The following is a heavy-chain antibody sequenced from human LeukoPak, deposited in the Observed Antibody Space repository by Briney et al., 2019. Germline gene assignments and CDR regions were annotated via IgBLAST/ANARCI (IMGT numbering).Heavy chain of an antibody. CDR2: INHSGST. V-gene: IGHV4-34*01. CDR3: ARAVRGYCSSTSCYRDYYYGMDV. CDR1: GGSFSGYY. J-gene: IGHJ6*04. D-gene: IGHD2-2*02. Sequence: SETLSLTCAVYGGSFSGYYWSWIRQPPGKGLEWIGEINHSGSTNYNPSLKSQVTISVDTSKNQFSLKLSSVTAADTAVYYCARAVRGYCSSTSCYRDYYYGMDVWGKGTTVTVSS.